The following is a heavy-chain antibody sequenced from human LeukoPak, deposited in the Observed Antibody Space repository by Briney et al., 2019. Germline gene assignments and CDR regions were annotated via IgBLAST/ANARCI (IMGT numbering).Heavy chain of an antibody. CDR2: ISGSGVDT. D-gene: IGHD3-3*01. Sequence: PGGSLRVSCSASGFSFGMYAMSWVRQAPGKGLEWVSAISGSGVDTYYADAVQGRFSISRDNSKNTMYLQMRSLRAEDTAVYFCAKDENDFTSGNPTSFGYWGQGVLVTVSS. V-gene: IGHV3-23*01. J-gene: IGHJ4*02. CDR1: GFSFGMYA. CDR3: AKDENDFTSGNPTSFGY.